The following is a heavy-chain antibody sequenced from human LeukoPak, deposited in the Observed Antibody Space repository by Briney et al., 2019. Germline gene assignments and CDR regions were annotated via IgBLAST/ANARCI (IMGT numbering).Heavy chain of an antibody. CDR1: GVSIRSGSYY. V-gene: IGHV4-61*02. Sequence: SETLSLTCNVSGVSIRSGSYYWSWIRQPAGKGLEWIGRIYTSGTTNYNPSLKSRVTISVGTSKSQFSLKLSSVTAADTAVYYCAREVSDYDILTGWIDYWGQGTLVTVSS. CDR2: IYTSGTT. J-gene: IGHJ4*02. CDR3: AREVSDYDILTGWIDY. D-gene: IGHD3-9*01.